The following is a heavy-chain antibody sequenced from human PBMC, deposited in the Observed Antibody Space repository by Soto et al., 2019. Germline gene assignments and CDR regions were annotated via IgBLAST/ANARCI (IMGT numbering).Heavy chain of an antibody. CDR2: IYSGGST. CDR3: ARDPWAADY. D-gene: IGHD3-16*01. CDR1: GFTVSTKY. V-gene: IGHV3-66*01. J-gene: IGHJ4*02. Sequence: HPGGSLRLSCAASGFTVSTKYMSWVRQAPGKGLEWVSVIYSGGSTFYADSVRGRFTISRDNSKNTVNLQMNSPRAEDTAVYYCARDPWAADYWGQGTLVTVSS.